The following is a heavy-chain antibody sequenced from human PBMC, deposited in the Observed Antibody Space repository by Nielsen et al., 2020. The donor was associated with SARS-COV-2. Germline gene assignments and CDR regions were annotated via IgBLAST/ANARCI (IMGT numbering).Heavy chain of an antibody. Sequence: ASVKVSRKVSGYTLTELSMHWVRQAPGKGLEWMGGFDPEDGETIYAQKFQGRVTMTKDTSTDTAYMELSSLRSEDTAVYYCATPPVTLNHYYYYYGMDVWGQGTTVTVSS. J-gene: IGHJ6*02. CDR2: FDPEDGET. CDR3: ATPPVTLNHYYYYYGMDV. D-gene: IGHD4-11*01. CDR1: GYTLTELS. V-gene: IGHV1-24*01.